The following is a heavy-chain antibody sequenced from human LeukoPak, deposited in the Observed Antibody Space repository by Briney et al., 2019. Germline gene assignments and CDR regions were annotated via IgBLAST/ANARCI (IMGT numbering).Heavy chain of an antibody. D-gene: IGHD1-26*01. CDR2: IYYSGST. CDR3: ARSADSGSYPDY. V-gene: IGHV4-31*03. Sequence: TLSLTCTVSGGSISSGGYYWSWIRQHPGKGLEWIGYIYYSGSTYYNPSLKSRGTISVDTSKNQFSLKLSSVTAADTAVYYCARSADSGSYPDYWGQGTLVTVSS. CDR1: GGSISSGGYY. J-gene: IGHJ4*02.